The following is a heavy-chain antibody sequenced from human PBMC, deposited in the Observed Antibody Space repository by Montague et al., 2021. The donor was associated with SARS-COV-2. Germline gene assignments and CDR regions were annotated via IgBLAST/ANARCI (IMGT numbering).Heavy chain of an antibody. CDR2: VTTSGTT. V-gene: IGHV4-4*07. CDR1: GGSITGFS. J-gene: IGHJ4*02. D-gene: IGHD6-6*01. CDR3: ARTPTRPLSLDS. Sequence: SETLSLTCAVSGGSITGFSWSWVRQPAAKGLEWIGRVTTSGTTNYSPSPRSRVTMSVATSKNQFSLNLNSVTAADTAIYYCARTPTRPLSLDSWGQGTLVTVSS.